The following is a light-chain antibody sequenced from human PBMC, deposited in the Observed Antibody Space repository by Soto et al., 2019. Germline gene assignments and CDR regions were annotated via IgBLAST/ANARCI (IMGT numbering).Light chain of an antibody. CDR1: QSVTSTH. CDR3: QQYGRSPWT. V-gene: IGKV3-20*01. CDR2: GAS. Sequence: EIVLTQSPGTLSLSPGERATLSCRASQSVTSTHLAWYQQKPGQAPRLLIYGASSRATGIPDRFSGSGSGTDFTLTINRLEPEDFTVYYCQQYGRSPWTFGQGTKVDIK. J-gene: IGKJ1*01.